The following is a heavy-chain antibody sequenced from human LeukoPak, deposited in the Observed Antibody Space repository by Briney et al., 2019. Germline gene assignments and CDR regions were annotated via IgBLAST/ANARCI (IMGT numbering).Heavy chain of an antibody. CDR3: ARLATYGDFSD. J-gene: IGHJ4*02. CDR2: IFHSGST. Sequence: SETLSLTCAVYGGSFSGYYWSWIRQPPGKGLEWIGYIFHSGSTKYNPSLESRVTISIDTSKNQFSLRLSSVTAADTAVYYCARLATYGDFSDWGQGTLVTVSS. V-gene: IGHV4-34*12. CDR1: GGSFSGYY. D-gene: IGHD4-17*01.